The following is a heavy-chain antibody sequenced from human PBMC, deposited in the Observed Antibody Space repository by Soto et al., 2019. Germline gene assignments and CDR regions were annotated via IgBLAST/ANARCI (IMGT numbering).Heavy chain of an antibody. J-gene: IGHJ4*02. CDR1: GGSISSGGYY. CDR3: ARSLTYYYYSSGYDLDY. D-gene: IGHD3-22*01. Sequence: QVQLQESGPGLVKPSQTLSLTCTVSGGSISSGGYYWSWIRQHPGKGLEWIGYIYYSGSTYYNPSLGSSVPISVDPSKNQFCLKLSSVTAADTAVYYCARSLTYYYYSSGYDLDYWGQGTLVTVSS. CDR2: IYYSGST. V-gene: IGHV4-31*03.